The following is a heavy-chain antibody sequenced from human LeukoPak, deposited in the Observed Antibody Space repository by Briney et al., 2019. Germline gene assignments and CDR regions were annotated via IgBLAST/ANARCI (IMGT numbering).Heavy chain of an antibody. D-gene: IGHD2-15*01. Sequence: GGSLRLSCAASGFTFSSYGMHWVRQAPGQRLEWMGWINAGNGNTKYSQKFQGRVTITRDTSASTAYMELSSLRSEDTAVYYCARSRVPAGKYCSGGSCYGGFDYWGQGTLVTVSS. V-gene: IGHV1-3*01. J-gene: IGHJ4*02. CDR3: ARSRVPAGKYCSGGSCYGGFDY. CDR1: GFTFSSYG. CDR2: INAGNGNT.